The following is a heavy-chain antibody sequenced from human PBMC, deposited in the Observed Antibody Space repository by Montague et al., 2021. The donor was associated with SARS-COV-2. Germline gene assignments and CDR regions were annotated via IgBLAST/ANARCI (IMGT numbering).Heavy chain of an antibody. CDR3: AKDQGDCSSSRCFRGWTYYYYGMDV. Sequence: SLSLSFSASGFTFSSYGIHWVRQAPGKGLEWVAVISYDGSNKHYADSVKGRFTISRVNSKNTLYLQMNSLRAEDTAVYYCAKDQGDCSSSRCFRGWTYYYYGMDVWGQGTTVTVSS. CDR1: GFTFSSYG. D-gene: IGHD2-2*01. V-gene: IGHV3-30*18. CDR2: ISYDGSNK. J-gene: IGHJ6*02.